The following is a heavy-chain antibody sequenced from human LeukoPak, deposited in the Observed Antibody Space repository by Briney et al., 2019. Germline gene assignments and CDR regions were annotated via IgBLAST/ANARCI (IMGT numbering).Heavy chain of an antibody. CDR1: GFTFSSYS. CDR2: ISSSSSTI. V-gene: IGHV3-48*02. J-gene: IGHJ4*02. D-gene: IGHD3-22*01. Sequence: GGSLRLSCAASGFTFSSYSMNWVRQAPGKGLEWVSYISSSSSTIYYADSVKGRFTISRDNAKNSLYLQMNSLRDEDTAVYYCARNYYDSSGYSALDYWGQGTLVTVSS. CDR3: ARNYYDSSGYSALDY.